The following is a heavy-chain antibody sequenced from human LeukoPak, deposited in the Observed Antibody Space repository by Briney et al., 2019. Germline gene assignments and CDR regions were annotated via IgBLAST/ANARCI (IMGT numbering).Heavy chain of an antibody. V-gene: IGHV4-39*07. Sequence: PSETLSLTCTVSGGSISSYTYYWGWIRQPPGKGLEWIGSIYYSGSTYYNPSLKSRVTISVDTSKNQFSLKLSSVTAADTAVYYCASGGATTPSDYWGQGTLVTVSS. CDR3: ASGGATTPSDY. CDR2: IYYSGST. D-gene: IGHD1-26*01. CDR1: GGSISSYTYY. J-gene: IGHJ4*02.